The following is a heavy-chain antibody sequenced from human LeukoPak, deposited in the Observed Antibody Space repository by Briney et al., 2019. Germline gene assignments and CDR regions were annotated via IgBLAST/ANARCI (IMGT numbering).Heavy chain of an antibody. CDR1: GGSFSGYY. J-gene: IGHJ6*03. CDR3: ARGLAAASTYYYYYMDV. D-gene: IGHD6-13*01. V-gene: IGHV4-34*01. Sequence: SETLSLTCAVYGGSFSGYYWSWIRQPPGKGLEWIGEINHSGSTNYNPSLKSRVTISVDTSKNQFSLKLSSVTAADTAVYYCARGLAAASTYYYYYMDVWGKGTTVTVSS. CDR2: INHSGST.